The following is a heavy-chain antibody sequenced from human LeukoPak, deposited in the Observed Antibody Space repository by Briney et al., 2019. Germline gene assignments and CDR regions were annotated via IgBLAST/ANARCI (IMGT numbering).Heavy chain of an antibody. CDR1: GGSMSDYY. CDR2: MYYSGKT. V-gene: IGHV4-59*01. D-gene: IGHD2-2*01. J-gene: IGHJ4*02. Sequence: SETLSLTCTVSGGSMSDYYWSWVRQPPGEGREWIGGMYYSGKTHYNPSLKSRIIISVDTSKNQFFLKLRSVSAADAAVYYCARDGDCSRTSCHYFDYWGQGTLVTVSS. CDR3: ARDGDCSRTSCHYFDY.